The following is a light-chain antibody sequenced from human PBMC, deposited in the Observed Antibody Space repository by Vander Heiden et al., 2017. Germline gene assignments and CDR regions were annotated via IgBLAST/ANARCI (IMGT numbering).Light chain of an antibody. J-gene: IGKJ2*01. V-gene: IGKV3-15*01. CDR2: GAS. Sequence: EIVMTQSPATLSVSPGERATLSCRASQSVSSNLAWYQQKPGQAPRLLIYGASTRATGIPARFSGSGYGTEFTLTISSLQSVDFAVYYCQQYNNGPPMYTFGQGTKLEIK. CDR3: QQYNNGPPMYT. CDR1: QSVSSN.